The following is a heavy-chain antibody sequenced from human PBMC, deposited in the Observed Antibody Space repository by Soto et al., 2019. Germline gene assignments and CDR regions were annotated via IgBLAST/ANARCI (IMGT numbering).Heavy chain of an antibody. V-gene: IGHV3-23*01. D-gene: IGHD5-12*01. J-gene: IGHJ4*02. CDR3: AEGGFYDGFDY. Sequence: EVQLLESGGGLVQPGGSLRLSCAASGFTFSNFAMSWVRQAPGKGLEWVSSITSSSDRTYYAASVKGRFTISRDNSKNTLFLHMNSLRAEDTALYYCAEGGFYDGFDYWGQGTLVTVSS. CDR2: ITSSSDRT. CDR1: GFTFSNFA.